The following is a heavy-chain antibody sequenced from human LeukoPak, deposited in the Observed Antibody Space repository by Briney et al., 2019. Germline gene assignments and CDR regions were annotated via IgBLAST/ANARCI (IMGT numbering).Heavy chain of an antibody. CDR3: ARVPGGALNWFDP. J-gene: IGHJ5*02. CDR2: INHSGST. V-gene: IGHV4-34*01. Sequence: SETLSLTCAVHGGSFSGYYWSWIRQPPGKGLEWIGEINHSGSTNYNPSLKSRVTISVDTSKNQFSLKLSSVTAADTAVYYCARVPGGALNWFDPWGQGTLVTVSS. CDR1: GGSFSGYY. D-gene: IGHD1-1*01.